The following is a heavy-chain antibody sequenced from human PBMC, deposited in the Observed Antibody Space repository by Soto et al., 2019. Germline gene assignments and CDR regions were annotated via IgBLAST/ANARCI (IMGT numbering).Heavy chain of an antibody. Sequence: QVQLVESGGGVVQPGRSLRLSCAASGFTFRSYAMHWVRQAPGKGLEWVALISYDGSNKYYADSVKGRFTVSRDNSKNPLYLQMNSLRAEDTAVYYCERDSDYWGQGTLVTVSS. J-gene: IGHJ4*02. V-gene: IGHV3-30-3*01. CDR1: GFTFRSYA. CDR2: ISYDGSNK. CDR3: ERDSDY.